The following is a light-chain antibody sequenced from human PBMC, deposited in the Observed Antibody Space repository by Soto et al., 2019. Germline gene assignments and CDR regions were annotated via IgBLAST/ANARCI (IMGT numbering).Light chain of an antibody. V-gene: IGKV3-20*01. J-gene: IGKJ5*01. CDR2: GAS. Sequence: EIVLTQSAGTLSLSPGERATLSCRASQSVSSDYLAWYQQNPGQPPRLLIYGASNRATGIPDRFSGSGSGTDFTLTSGRLEPEDFAVYYCQQYGSSPITFGQGTRLEIK. CDR3: QQYGSSPIT. CDR1: QSVSSDY.